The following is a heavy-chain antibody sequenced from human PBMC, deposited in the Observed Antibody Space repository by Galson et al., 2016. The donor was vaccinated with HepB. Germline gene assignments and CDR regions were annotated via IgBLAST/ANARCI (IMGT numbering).Heavy chain of an antibody. CDR1: GFTFSDYA. CDR3: AKYSGSPGDYGMDV. V-gene: IGHV1-18*01. J-gene: IGHJ6*02. Sequence: SVKVSCKASGFTFSDYAISWVRQAPGQGLEWMGWIGAYKGNTKYSQKLQGRVTMTADKSTTTVYMELSSLRSEDTAIYYCAKYSGSPGDYGMDVWGQGTTVTVSS. D-gene: IGHD1-26*01. CDR2: IGAYKGNT.